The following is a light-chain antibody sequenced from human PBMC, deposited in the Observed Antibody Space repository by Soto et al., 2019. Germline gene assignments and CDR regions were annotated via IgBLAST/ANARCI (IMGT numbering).Light chain of an antibody. CDR3: SSYTRSNTYV. CDR2: DVN. CDR1: SSDVGGYSY. Sequence: QSALTQPASVSGSPGQSITISCTGSSSDVGGYSYVSWYQQHPGKAPKLLIYDVNLRPSGVSDRFSGSKSGNTASLTISGLQTEDEADYYCSSYTRSNTYVFGTGTKLTVL. J-gene: IGLJ1*01. V-gene: IGLV2-14*01.